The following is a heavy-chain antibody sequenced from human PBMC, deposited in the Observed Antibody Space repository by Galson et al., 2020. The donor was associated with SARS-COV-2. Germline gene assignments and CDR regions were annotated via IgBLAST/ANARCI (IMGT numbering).Heavy chain of an antibody. J-gene: IGHJ6*03. CDR3: ARGSTHYYYYYMDV. CDR2: IGTAGDT. CDR1: GFTFSSYD. Sequence: GGSLRLSCAASGFTFSSYDMHWVRQATGKGLEWVSAIGTAGDTYYPGSVKGRFTISRENAKNSLYLQMNSLRGGDTAVYYCARGSTHYYYYYMDVWGKGTTVTVSS. V-gene: IGHV3-13*01.